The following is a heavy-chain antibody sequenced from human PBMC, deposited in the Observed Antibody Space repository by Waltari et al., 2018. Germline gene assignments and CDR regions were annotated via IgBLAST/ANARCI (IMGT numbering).Heavy chain of an antibody. D-gene: IGHD3-10*01. J-gene: IGHJ3*02. V-gene: IGHV4-59*11. CDR3: ASEGDGDKGSAFDI. CDR2: VHHSGNT. CDR1: GVSMGGHY. Sequence: QVQLQESGPGLVKPSETLSLTCTVSGVSMGGHYWVWIRQPPGKGLEWAGYVHHSGNTNYNPSLKSRVSMSIDTSNNQFSLSLTSLTTADTAVYYCASEGDGDKGSAFDIWGHGTMVTVSS.